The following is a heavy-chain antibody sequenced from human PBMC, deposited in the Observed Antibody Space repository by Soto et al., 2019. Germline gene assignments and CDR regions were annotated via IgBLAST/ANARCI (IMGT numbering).Heavy chain of an antibody. Sequence: SVKVSCKASGGTFSSYAISWVRQAPGQGLEWMGGIIPIFGTANYAQKFQGRVTITADKTTSTAYMELSSLRSEDTAVYYCARVSSSSHYYYYYYGMDVWGQGTTVTVSS. V-gene: IGHV1-69*06. CDR3: ARVSSSSHYYYYYYGMDV. D-gene: IGHD6-6*01. J-gene: IGHJ6*02. CDR1: GGTFSSYA. CDR2: IIPIFGTA.